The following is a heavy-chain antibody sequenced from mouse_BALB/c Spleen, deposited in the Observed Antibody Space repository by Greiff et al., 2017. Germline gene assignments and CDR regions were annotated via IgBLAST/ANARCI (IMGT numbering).Heavy chain of an antibody. D-gene: IGHD2-4*01. Sequence: EVKLMESGGGLVKPGGSLKLSCAASGFTFSSYTMSWVRQTPEKRLEWVATISSGGGNTYYPDSVKGRFTISRDNAKNNLYLQMSSLRSEDTALYYCASPIYYDYPFAYWGQGTLVTVSA. J-gene: IGHJ3*01. CDR1: GFTFSSYT. CDR2: ISSGGGNT. V-gene: IGHV5-9*03. CDR3: ASPIYYDYPFAY.